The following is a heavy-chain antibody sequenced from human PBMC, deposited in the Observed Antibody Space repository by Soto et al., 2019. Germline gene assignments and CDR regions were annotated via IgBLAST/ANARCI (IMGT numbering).Heavy chain of an antibody. V-gene: IGHV3-30*18. D-gene: IGHD6-19*01. CDR1: GFTFSSYG. CDR2: ISYDGSNK. Sequence: GGSLRLSCAASGFTFSSYGMHWVRQAPGKGLEWVAVISYDGSNKYYADSVKGRFTISRDNSKNTLYLQMNSLRAEDTAVYYCAKPGIAVAGTDGDYWGQGTLVTVSS. J-gene: IGHJ4*02. CDR3: AKPGIAVAGTDGDY.